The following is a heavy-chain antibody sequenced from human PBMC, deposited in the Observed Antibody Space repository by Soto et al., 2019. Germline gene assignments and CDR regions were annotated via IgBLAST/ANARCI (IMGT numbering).Heavy chain of an antibody. CDR3: ARRPHCSGGICYYGLDN. CDR2: MNPDSGHA. CDR1: GYGFTESH. J-gene: IGHJ4*02. Sequence: ASLKVYRTTSGYGFTESHVNWVRQDPEQGLEWMGWMNPDSGHAAYAQKFQGRVTLTTSTSTSTVYMEMRSLGSEDTAVYYCARRPHCSGGICYYGLDNWGQGTLVTVSS. D-gene: IGHD2-15*01. V-gene: IGHV1-8*01.